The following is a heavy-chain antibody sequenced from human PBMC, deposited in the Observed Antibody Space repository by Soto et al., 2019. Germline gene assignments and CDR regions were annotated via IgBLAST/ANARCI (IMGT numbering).Heavy chain of an antibody. J-gene: IGHJ1*01. CDR3: AKDKRPIPSSSWVSSEYFQH. D-gene: IGHD6-13*01. Sequence: EVQLLESGGGLVQPGGSLRLSCAASGFTFSSYAMSWVRQAPGKGLEWVSAISGSGGSTYYADSVKGRFTISRDNSKNKLYLQMNSLRAEDTAVYYCAKDKRPIPSSSWVSSEYFQHWGQGTLVNVSS. CDR2: ISGSGGST. CDR1: GFTFSSYA. V-gene: IGHV3-23*01.